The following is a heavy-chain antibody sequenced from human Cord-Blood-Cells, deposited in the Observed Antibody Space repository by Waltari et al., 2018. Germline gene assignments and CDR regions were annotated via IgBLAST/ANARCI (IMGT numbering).Heavy chain of an antibody. V-gene: IGHV1-8*01. J-gene: IGHJ5*02. CDR3: ARVGTYCSSTSCYYWFDP. CDR1: GYTFTSYD. CDR2: RNPNRGNT. D-gene: IGHD2-2*01. Sequence: QVQLVQSGAEVTKPGASVKVSCKASGYTFTSYDINWVRQANGQGLEWMGWRNPNRGNTGYAKKFHGRGTMTRNTSISTAYMGLSSLRSEDTAVYYCARVGTYCSSTSCYYWFDPWGQGTLVTVSS.